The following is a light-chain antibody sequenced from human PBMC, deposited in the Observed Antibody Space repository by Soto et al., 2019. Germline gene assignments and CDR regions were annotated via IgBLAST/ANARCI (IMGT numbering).Light chain of an antibody. Sequence: EIVLTQSPATLSLSPGERATLSCRASQSVSSYLAWYQQKPGQAPRLLISDASNRATGIPDRFSGSGSGTDFTLTIISLEPEDFAVYYCHQRSKWPLTFGGGTKVEIK. CDR3: HQRSKWPLT. J-gene: IGKJ4*01. V-gene: IGKV3-11*01. CDR2: DAS. CDR1: QSVSSY.